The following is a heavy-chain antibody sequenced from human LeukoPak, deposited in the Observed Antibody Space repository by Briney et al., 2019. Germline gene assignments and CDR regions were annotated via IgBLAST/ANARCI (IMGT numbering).Heavy chain of an antibody. CDR2: IWYDGSNK. Sequence: GGSLRLSCAASGFTFSNHGMHWVRQAPGKGLEWVALIWYDGSNKEYAESVKGRFTISRDNSKNTLYLQKNSLRDEDTAVYYCARDQGTSTTAPKRKGRFDPWGQGTLVTVSS. J-gene: IGHJ5*02. D-gene: IGHD1-1*01. CDR1: GFTFSNHG. V-gene: IGHV3-33*01. CDR3: ARDQGTSTTAPKRKGRFDP.